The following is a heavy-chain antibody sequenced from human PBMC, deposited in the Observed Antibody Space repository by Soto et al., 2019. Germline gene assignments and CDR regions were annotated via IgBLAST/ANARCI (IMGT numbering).Heavy chain of an antibody. CDR3: QAGDF. D-gene: IGHD6-19*01. J-gene: IGHJ4*02. CDR1: GGSFRGYF. CDR2: INDSGST. Sequence: SETLSITCAVSGGSFRGYFWSWIRQSPDKGLEWIGEINDSGSTYYNPSFKSRLTISVDTSKSQISLTLTSVTAADSAVYYCQAGDFWGQGIRVTVS. V-gene: IGHV4-34*01.